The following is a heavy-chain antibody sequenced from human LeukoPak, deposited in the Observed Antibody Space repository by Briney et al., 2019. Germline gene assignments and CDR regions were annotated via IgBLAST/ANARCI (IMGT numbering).Heavy chain of an antibody. J-gene: IGHJ3*02. CDR1: GGSISPYY. V-gene: IGHV4-59*01. CDR3: ARSDIYCSGGSCPPNTFDAFDI. Sequence: SETLSLTCTVSGGSISPYYWSWIRQSPGKGLEWIAYIYYTGSTDYNPSLKSRVTISVDTSKNQFSLRLSSVIAADTAVYYCARSDIYCSGGSCPPNTFDAFDIWGQGTMVTVSS. CDR2: IYYTGST. D-gene: IGHD2-15*01.